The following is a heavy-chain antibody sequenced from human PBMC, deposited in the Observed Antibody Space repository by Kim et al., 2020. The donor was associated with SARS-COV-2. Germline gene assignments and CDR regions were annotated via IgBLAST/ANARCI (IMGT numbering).Heavy chain of an antibody. D-gene: IGHD3-10*01. CDR1: GGSISSYY. CDR2: IYYSGST. Sequence: SETLSLTCTVSGGSISSYYWSWIRQPPGKGLEWIGYIYYSGSTNYNPSLKSRVTISVDTSKNQFSLKLSSVTAADTAVYYCARARFMVRGVSYFDYWGQGTLVTVSS. J-gene: IGHJ4*02. V-gene: IGHV4-59*01. CDR3: ARARFMVRGVSYFDY.